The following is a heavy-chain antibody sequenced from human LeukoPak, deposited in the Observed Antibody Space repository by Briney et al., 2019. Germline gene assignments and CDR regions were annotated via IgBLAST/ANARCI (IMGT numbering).Heavy chain of an antibody. CDR3: ARDVWKYQLPCYYYYMDV. D-gene: IGHD2-2*01. J-gene: IGHJ6*03. CDR1: GYTFTSYY. V-gene: IGHV1-46*01. CDR2: INPSGGST. Sequence: ASVKVSCKASGYTFTSYYMHWVRQAPGQGLEWMGIINPSGGSTSYAQKFQGRVTMTRDMSTSTVYMELSSLRSEDTAVYYCARDVWKYQLPCYYYYMDVWGKGTTVTVSS.